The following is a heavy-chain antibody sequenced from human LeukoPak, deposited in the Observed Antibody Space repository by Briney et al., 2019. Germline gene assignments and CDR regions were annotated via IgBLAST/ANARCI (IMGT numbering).Heavy chain of an antibody. CDR1: GYTFNIYY. Sequence: ASVKVSCKASGYTFNIYYMHWVRQVPGQRLEWMGYINPNSGGTNYAQNFQGRVTMTRDTSISTVYMELDSLRSDDTAVYYCARDLGVWETYRFSLLCWGKGTLVTVSS. CDR2: INPNSGGT. V-gene: IGHV1-2*02. D-gene: IGHD3-16*02. J-gene: IGHJ4*02. CDR3: ARDLGVWETYRFSLLC.